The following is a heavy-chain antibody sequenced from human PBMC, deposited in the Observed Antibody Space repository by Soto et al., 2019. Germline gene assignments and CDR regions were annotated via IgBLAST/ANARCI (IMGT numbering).Heavy chain of an antibody. D-gene: IGHD2-15*01. V-gene: IGHV1-69*02. CDR1: GGTFSSYT. CDR2: IIPILGIA. J-gene: IGHJ3*02. CDR3: ATTGYCSGGSCYRTDAFDI. Sequence: GASVKVSCKASGGTFSSYTISWVRQAPGQGLEWMGRIIPILGIANYAQKFQGRVTITADKSTSTAYMELRSLRSEDTAVYYCATTGYCSGGSCYRTDAFDIWGQGTMVTVS.